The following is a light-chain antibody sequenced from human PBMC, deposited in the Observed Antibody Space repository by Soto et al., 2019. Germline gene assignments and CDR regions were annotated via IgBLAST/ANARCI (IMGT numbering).Light chain of an antibody. CDR3: QQHNSLYT. V-gene: IGKV1-5*03. CDR1: QSISSW. J-gene: IGKJ2*01. Sequence: DIQMTQSPSTLSASVGDRVTITCRASQSISSWLAWYQQKPGKAPKLLIYKASSSESGVPSRFSGSGSGTEFTLTISSLQPDDFANYYCQQHNSLYTCGHGTKLEIK. CDR2: KAS.